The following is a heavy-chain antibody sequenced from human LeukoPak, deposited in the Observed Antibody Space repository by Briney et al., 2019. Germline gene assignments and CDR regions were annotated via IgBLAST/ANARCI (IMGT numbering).Heavy chain of an antibody. J-gene: IGHJ5*02. Sequence: SETLSLTCTVSGGSISSGGYYWSWIRQHPGRGLEWIGYIYYSGSTYYNPSLKSRVTISVDTSKNQFSLKLSSVTAADTAVYYCARYSTYNWFDPWGQGTLVTVSS. CDR1: GGSISSGGYY. CDR3: ARYSTYNWFDP. CDR2: IYYSGST. D-gene: IGHD6-13*01. V-gene: IGHV4-31*03.